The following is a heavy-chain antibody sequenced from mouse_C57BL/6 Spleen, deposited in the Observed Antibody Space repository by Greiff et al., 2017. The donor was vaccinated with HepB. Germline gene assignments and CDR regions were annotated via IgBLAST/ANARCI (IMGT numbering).Heavy chain of an antibody. J-gene: IGHJ4*01. Sequence: VQLQQSGAELVMPGASVKLSCKASGYTFTSYWMHWVKQRPGQGLEWIGEIDPSDSYTNYNQKFKGKSTLTVDKSSSTAYMQLSSLTSEDSAVYYCARADYGSPLAMDYWGQGTSVTVSS. CDR3: ARADYGSPLAMDY. CDR1: GYTFTSYW. D-gene: IGHD1-1*01. CDR2: IDPSDSYT. V-gene: IGHV1-69*01.